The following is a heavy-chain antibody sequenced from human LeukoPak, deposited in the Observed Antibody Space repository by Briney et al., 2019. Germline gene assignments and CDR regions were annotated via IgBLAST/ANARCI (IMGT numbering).Heavy chain of an antibody. CDR3: TRSVRNGHFDY. CDR2: MNPNSGNT. J-gene: IGHJ4*02. V-gene: IGHV1-8*02. D-gene: IGHD2-8*01. Sequence: ASVKVSCKASEYTFTGYYMHWVRQATGQGLEWMGWMNPNSGNTGYAQKFQGRVTMTRSTSISTAYMELSSLRFEDTAVYFCTRSVRNGHFDYWGQGTLVTVSS. CDR1: EYTFTGYY.